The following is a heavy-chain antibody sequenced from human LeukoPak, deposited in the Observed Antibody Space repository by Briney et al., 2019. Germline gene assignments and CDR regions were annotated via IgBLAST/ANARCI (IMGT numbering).Heavy chain of an antibody. D-gene: IGHD6-19*01. CDR3: ARDKGGIEVAGTGWPMYYFDY. Sequence: GASVKVSCKASGYTFTSYYMHWVRQAPGQGLEWMGIINPSGGSTSYAQKFQGRVTMTRDMSTSTVYMELSSLRSEDTAVYYCARDKGGIEVAGTGWPMYYFDYWGQGSLVTVSS. V-gene: IGHV1-46*01. CDR1: GYTFTSYY. CDR2: INPSGGST. J-gene: IGHJ4*02.